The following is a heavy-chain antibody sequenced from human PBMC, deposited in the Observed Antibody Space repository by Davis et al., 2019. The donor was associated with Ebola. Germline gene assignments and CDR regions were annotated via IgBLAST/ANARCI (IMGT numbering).Heavy chain of an antibody. CDR1: GYSFTSYW. V-gene: IGHV5-10-1*01. J-gene: IGHJ6*02. Sequence: GESLKISCKGSGYSFTSYWISWVRQMPGKGLEWMGRIDPSDSYTNYSPSFQGHVTISADKSISTAYLQWSSLKAADTAMYYCARQDYYYYGMDVWGQGTTVTVSS. CDR3: ARQDYYYYGMDV. CDR2: IDPSDSYT.